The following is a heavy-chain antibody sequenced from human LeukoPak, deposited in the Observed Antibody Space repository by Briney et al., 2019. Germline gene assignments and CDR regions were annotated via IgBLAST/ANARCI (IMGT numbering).Heavy chain of an antibody. V-gene: IGHV1-46*01. Sequence: ASVKVSCKASGYTFPNNYIHCVRQAPGQGLEWMGMIYPRAGSTTYAQNSQGRVTVTRDTCTSTVPMELSGLRSEDTAVYYCARDQEGLDYWGQGTLVTVSS. CDR1: GYTFPNNY. CDR2: IYPRAGST. J-gene: IGHJ4*02. CDR3: ARDQEGLDY.